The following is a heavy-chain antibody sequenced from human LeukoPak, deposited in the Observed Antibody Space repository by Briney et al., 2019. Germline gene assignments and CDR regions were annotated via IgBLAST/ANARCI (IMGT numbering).Heavy chain of an antibody. J-gene: IGHJ4*02. CDR3: ARVAAAGDFDY. CDR1: GGSISSSSYY. D-gene: IGHD6-13*01. CDR2: IYYSGNT. V-gene: IGHV4-39*02. Sequence: SETLSLTCTVSGGSISSSSYYWGWIRQPPGKGLEWIGSIYYSGNTYYNPSLKSRVTISVDTPKNQFSLKLYSVTAADTAVYYCARVAAAGDFDYWGQGTLVTVSS.